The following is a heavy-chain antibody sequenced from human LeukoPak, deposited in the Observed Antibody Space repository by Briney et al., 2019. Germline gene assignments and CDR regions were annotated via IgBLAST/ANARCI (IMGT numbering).Heavy chain of an antibody. V-gene: IGHV3-21*01. CDR3: ARDAGYSGYDGYFDY. J-gene: IGHJ4*02. Sequence: GGSLRLSCAASGFTFSSYCMNWVRQAPGKGLEWVSSISSSSSYIFYADSVKGRFTISRDNAKNSLYLQMNSLRAEDTAVYYCARDAGYSGYDGYFDYWGQGTLVTVSS. D-gene: IGHD5-12*01. CDR1: GFTFSSYC. CDR2: ISSSSSYI.